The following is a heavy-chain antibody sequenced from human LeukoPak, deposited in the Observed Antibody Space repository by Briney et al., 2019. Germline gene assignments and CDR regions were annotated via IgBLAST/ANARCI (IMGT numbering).Heavy chain of an antibody. CDR1: GGSISSYY. CDR3: ARGCDSTSCYNHYYFGMDV. CDR2: IYYSGST. Sequence: PSETLSLTCTVSGGSISSYYWSWIRQPPGKGLEWIGSIYYSGSTYYNPSLKSRVTISVDTSKNQFSLKLSSVTAADTAVYYCARGCDSTSCYNHYYFGMDVWGQGTTVTVSS. D-gene: IGHD2-2*01. V-gene: IGHV4-59*05. J-gene: IGHJ6*02.